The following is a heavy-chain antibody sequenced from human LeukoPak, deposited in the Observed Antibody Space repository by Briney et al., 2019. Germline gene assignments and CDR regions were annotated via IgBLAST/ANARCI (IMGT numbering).Heavy chain of an antibody. J-gene: IGHJ4*02. CDR1: GYTFTSYY. V-gene: IGHV1-46*01. CDR3: VTGGGGFDY. Sequence: ASVKVSCKASGYTFTSYYMHWVRQAPGQGLEWMGIINPSGGSTSYAQKFQGRVTMTEDTSTDTAYMELSSLRSEDTAVYYCVTGGGGFDYWGQGTLVTVSS. CDR2: INPSGGST. D-gene: IGHD3-16*01.